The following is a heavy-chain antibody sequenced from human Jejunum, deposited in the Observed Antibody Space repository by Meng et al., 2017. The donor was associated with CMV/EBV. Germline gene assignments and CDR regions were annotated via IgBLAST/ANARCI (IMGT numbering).Heavy chain of an antibody. Sequence: GYLWTWIRQSPGKGLEWIGEINHRQIVNYNPSLKSRVSISIDTSQNQFSLKLKTMIAADTGVYYCARSFFSIVEPDVRVNWRDSWGQGSLVTVSS. CDR2: INHRQIV. CDR1: GYL. D-gene: IGHD1-26*01. V-gene: IGHV4-34*13. J-gene: IGHJ5*01. CDR3: ARSFFSIVEPDVRVNWRDS.